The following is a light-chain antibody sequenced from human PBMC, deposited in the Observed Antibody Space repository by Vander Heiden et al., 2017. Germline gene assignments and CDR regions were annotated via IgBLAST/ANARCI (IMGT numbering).Light chain of an antibody. CDR1: QIVITN. CDR2: GAS. V-gene: IGKV3D-15*01. J-gene: IGKJ3*01. Sequence: EIVMTQSPATLSVSPGEGATLSCRAAQIVITNLAWYQQKAGKAPRLLISGASTRATGIPARFSGSGSGTEFTLTISSLQSEDFALYYCQQYNDWPFTFGPGTKVDIK. CDR3: QQYNDWPFT.